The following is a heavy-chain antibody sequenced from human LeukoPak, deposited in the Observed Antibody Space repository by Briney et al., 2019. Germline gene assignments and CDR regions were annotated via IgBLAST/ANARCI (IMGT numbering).Heavy chain of an antibody. J-gene: IGHJ4*02. CDR2: IRYDGSNK. CDR3: ARGTTVVTLRYFDY. D-gene: IGHD4-23*01. CDR1: GFTFSSYG. V-gene: IGHV3-30*02. Sequence: GGSLRLSCAASGFTFSSYGMHWVRQAPGKGLEWVAFIRYDGSNKYYADSVKGRFTISRDNSKNTLYLQMNSLRAEDTAVYYCARGTTVVTLRYFDYWGQGTLVTVSS.